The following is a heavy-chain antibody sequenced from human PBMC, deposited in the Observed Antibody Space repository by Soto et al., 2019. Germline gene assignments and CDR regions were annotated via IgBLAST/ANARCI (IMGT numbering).Heavy chain of an antibody. CDR3: ARIVTRHSLVPVFDQ. V-gene: IGHV3-9*01. CDR1: GFTFDEFA. Sequence: EVHLVESGGGLVQPGRSLRLSCVGSGFTFDEFAIHWVRQAPGKGLEWVSGISWDSGSINYADSVRGRFTISRDNAKKSLYLHMTSLVSEDTAFYYCARIVTRHSLVPVFDQWGQGALVTVSS. CDR2: ISWDSGSI. D-gene: IGHD2-21*01. J-gene: IGHJ4*02.